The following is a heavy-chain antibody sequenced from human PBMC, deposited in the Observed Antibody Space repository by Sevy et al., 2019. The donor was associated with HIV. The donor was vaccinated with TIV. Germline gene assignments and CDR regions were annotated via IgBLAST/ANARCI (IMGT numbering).Heavy chain of an antibody. Sequence: GGSLRLSCAASGFAFSTHAMHWVRQAPGKGLEWVAGISYEGSETFYVASVEGRFTISRDNSKNMLCLQINSLRPEDTAVYYCAIDGGYSVKWYPLYWGHGTLVTVSS. D-gene: IGHD1-26*01. V-gene: IGHV3-30-3*01. J-gene: IGHJ4*01. CDR1: GFAFSTHA. CDR3: AIDGGYSVKWYPLY. CDR2: ISYEGSET.